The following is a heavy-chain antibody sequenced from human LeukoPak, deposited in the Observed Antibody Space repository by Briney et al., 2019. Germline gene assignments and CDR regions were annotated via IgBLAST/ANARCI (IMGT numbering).Heavy chain of an antibody. CDR3: ARGRPHGNDY. Sequence: GGSLRLSCAASEFTLSNHYMNWVRQAPGKGLEWVARIASDGSSTTYADSVKGRFSISRDNAKNTLYLQMNSLRVEDTAVYYCARGRPHGNDYWGQGTLVTVSS. CDR2: IASDGSST. J-gene: IGHJ4*02. V-gene: IGHV3-74*01. CDR1: EFTLSNHY. D-gene: IGHD4-23*01.